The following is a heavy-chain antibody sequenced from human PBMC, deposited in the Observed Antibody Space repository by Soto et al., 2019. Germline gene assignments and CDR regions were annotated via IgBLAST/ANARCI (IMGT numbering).Heavy chain of an antibody. D-gene: IGHD6-19*01. J-gene: IGHJ5*01. CDR2: ISGSGGST. V-gene: IGHV3-23*01. Sequence: PGGSLRLSCAASGFTFTNYVMNWVRQAPGKGLEWVSAISGSGGSTYYADSVKGRFTISRDNSKNTLFLQMDSPGVDDTAVYYCANSFAARGWFEGSDSWGRGTVVTVSS. CDR1: GFTFTNYV. CDR3: ANSFAARGWFEGSDS.